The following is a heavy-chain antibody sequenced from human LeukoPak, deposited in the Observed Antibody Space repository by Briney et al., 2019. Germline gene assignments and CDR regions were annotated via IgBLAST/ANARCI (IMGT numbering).Heavy chain of an antibody. V-gene: IGHV3-30*18. CDR2: ISHDGSNK. CDR3: AKDGDYYGSGTSHIDY. D-gene: IGHD3-10*01. CDR1: GFTFSSYG. J-gene: IGHJ4*02. Sequence: GGSLRLSCAASGFTFSSYGLHWVRQAPGKGLEWVAVISHDGSNKYYADSVKGRFTISRDNSKNTLYLQMNSLRTEDTAVYYCAKDGDYYGSGTSHIDYWGQGTLVTVSS.